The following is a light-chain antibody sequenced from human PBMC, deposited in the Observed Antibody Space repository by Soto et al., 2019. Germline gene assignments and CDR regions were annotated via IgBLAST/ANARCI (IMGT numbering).Light chain of an antibody. J-gene: IGLJ1*01. Sequence: QSVLSQPPSASGTPGQTVTISCSGSSSTIGSNYVFWYQQLPGTAPKLLIYKNTQRPSGVPDRFFGSKSGTSASLAISGLRSEDEADYYCAAWDDRLGGRVFGTGTKVTVL. V-gene: IGLV1-47*01. CDR1: SSTIGSNY. CDR2: KNT. CDR3: AAWDDRLGGRV.